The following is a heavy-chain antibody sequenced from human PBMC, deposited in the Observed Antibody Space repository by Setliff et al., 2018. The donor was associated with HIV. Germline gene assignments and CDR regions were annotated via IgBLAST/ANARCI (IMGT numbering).Heavy chain of an antibody. CDR2: FHPYSGHT. CDR3: ARLKGVLVVMLDAFDI. V-gene: IGHV1-2*06. J-gene: IGHJ3*02. CDR1: GYTFNNYF. Sequence: ASVKVSCKASGYTFNNYFLHWVRQAPGQGLEWMGRFHPYSGHTNYAQNFQGRVTMTMDASITTVYMELSRLTSDDTAVYYCARLKGVLVVMLDAFDIWGQGTMVTVSS. D-gene: IGHD2-15*01.